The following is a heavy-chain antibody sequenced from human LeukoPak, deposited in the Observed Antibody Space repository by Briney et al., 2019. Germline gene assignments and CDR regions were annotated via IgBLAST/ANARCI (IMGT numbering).Heavy chain of an antibody. CDR2: IYYSGST. Sequence: SETLSLTCTVSGGSISSRSYYWGWIRQPPGRGLEWIGSIYYSGSTYYNPSLKSRVTISVDTSKNQFSLKLSSVTAADTAVYYCARQGNYYDSSGYFRLDYWGQGILVTVSS. J-gene: IGHJ4*02. CDR3: ARQGNYYDSSGYFRLDY. V-gene: IGHV4-39*01. CDR1: GGSISSRSYY. D-gene: IGHD3-22*01.